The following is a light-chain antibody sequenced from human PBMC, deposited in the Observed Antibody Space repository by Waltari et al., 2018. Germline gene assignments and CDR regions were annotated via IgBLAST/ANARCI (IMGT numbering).Light chain of an antibody. J-gene: IGLJ3*02. CDR2: EVN. CDR1: SSDVGRYTL. V-gene: IGLV2-23*02. CDR3: SSYAGSSTLL. Sequence: QSALTQPASVSGSPGQSITISCTGTSSDVGRYTLVSWYQQHPGRAPKVLLYEVNRRPSGVSNRFSGSKSGNTASLTISGLQAEDEADYSCSSYAGSSTLLFGGGTKVTVL.